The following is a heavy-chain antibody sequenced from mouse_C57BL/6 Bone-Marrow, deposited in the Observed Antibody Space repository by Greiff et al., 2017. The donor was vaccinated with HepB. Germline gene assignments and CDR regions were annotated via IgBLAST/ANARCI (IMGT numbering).Heavy chain of an antibody. D-gene: IGHD1-1*01. CDR2: IRNKANGYTT. Sequence: DVMLVESGGGLVQPGGSLSLSCAASGFTFTDYYMSWVRQPPGKALEWLGFIRNKANGYTTEYSASVKGRFTISRDNSQSILYLQMNGLRAEDSATYYCARYIHYGSWYFDVWGTGTTVTVSS. J-gene: IGHJ1*03. V-gene: IGHV7-3*01. CDR1: GFTFTDYY. CDR3: ARYIHYGSWYFDV.